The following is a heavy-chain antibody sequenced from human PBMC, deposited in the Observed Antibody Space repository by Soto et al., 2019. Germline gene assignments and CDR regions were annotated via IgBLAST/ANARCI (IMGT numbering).Heavy chain of an antibody. CDR1: GYKFANYA. CDR2: SNTGKGNT. CDR3: ARVLSGWGLTNVHYGVDV. Sequence: QVRLVQSGTEVKRPGASVMVSCKASGYKFANYAIHWVRQAPGQNFEWMGWSNTGKGNTRNSQKFQDRVTFTRDTSATTVLMEVGSLKFEDTAVYYCARVLSGWGLTNVHYGVDVWGQGTTVIVSS. V-gene: IGHV1-3*04. D-gene: IGHD3-16*01. J-gene: IGHJ6*02.